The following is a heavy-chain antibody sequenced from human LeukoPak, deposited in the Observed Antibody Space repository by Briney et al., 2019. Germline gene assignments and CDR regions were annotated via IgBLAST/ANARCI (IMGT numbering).Heavy chain of an antibody. D-gene: IGHD6-13*01. CDR2: INQSGRT. CDR3: ARGGSAWYIDS. J-gene: IGHJ4*02. CDR1: GGSFGEYY. V-gene: IGHV4-34*01. Sequence: SSETLSLTCAVSGGSFGEYYWSWIRQAPGKGLEWLGEINQSGRTNYNPFLESRVTISRGTPKNQFSLWLSSVTAADTAIYYCARGGSAWYIDSWGKGILVNLSS.